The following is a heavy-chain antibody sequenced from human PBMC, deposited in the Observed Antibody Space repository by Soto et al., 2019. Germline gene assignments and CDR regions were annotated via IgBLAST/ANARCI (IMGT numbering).Heavy chain of an antibody. D-gene: IGHD2-2*01. Sequence: EVQLLESGGGLVQPGGSLRLSCVVSGFTFGSYAMSWVRQAPEKGPEWVAILGGNGFTTYYAASVKGRFTISGDKSKSTLFLQMNSLRADDTGVYYCAKALRPSLNFFYYMDVWGRGTSATVSS. J-gene: IGHJ6*03. CDR2: LGGNGFTT. CDR3: AKALRPSLNFFYYMDV. V-gene: IGHV3-23*01. CDR1: GFTFGSYA.